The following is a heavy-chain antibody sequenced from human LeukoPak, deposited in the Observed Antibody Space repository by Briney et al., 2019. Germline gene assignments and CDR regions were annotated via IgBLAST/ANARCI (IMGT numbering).Heavy chain of an antibody. CDR2: MYQSGNT. V-gene: IGHV4-4*02. J-gene: IGHJ4*02. CDR1: GGSINSTNW. CDR3: ASGDTNNWYAVFDY. D-gene: IGHD6-13*01. Sequence: SETLSLTCAVSGGSINSTNWWSWVRQPPGKGLEWVGEMYQSGNTRYNPSLKSRVTISADKSKNQFSLKVSSVTAADTAVYYCASGDTNNWYAVFDYWGQGTLVTVSS.